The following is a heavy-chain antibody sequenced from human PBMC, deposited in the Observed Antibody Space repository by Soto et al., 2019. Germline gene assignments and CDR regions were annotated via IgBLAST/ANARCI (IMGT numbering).Heavy chain of an antibody. CDR1: GYTFSNYG. CDR3: ARVVPGAEAWFGP. V-gene: IGHV1-18*01. Sequence: ASVKVSCKTSGYTFSNYGITWVRQAPGQPLEWMGWISLYSDGTNYAQKFQGRVSMTTDTSTTTAYMELRSLRSDDTAVYYCARVVPGAEAWFGPWGQGTLVTVSS. CDR2: ISLYSDGT. D-gene: IGHD2-2*01. J-gene: IGHJ5*02.